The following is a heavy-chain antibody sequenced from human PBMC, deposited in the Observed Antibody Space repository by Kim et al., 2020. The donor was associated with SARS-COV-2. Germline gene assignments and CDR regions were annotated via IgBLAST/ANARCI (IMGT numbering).Heavy chain of an antibody. D-gene: IGHD4-17*01. CDR2: ISSSSSTI. CDR1: GFTFSSYS. V-gene: IGHV3-48*02. CDR3: AREPPTHLTGFDP. J-gene: IGHJ5*02. Sequence: GGSLRLSCAASGFTFSSYSMNWVRQAPGKGLEWVSYISSSSSTIYYADSVKGRITISRDNAKNSLYLQMNSLRDEDTAVYYCAREPPTHLTGFDPWGHGTLVTVSS.